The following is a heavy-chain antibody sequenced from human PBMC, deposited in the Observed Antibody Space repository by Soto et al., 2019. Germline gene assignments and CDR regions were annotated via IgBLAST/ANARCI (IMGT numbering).Heavy chain of an antibody. Sequence: GGSLRLSCAASGFTFSSYGMHWVRQAPGKGLEWVAVIWYDGSNKYYADSVKGRFTISRDNSKNTLYLQMNSLRAEDTAVYYCAREAIVVPAATLDYWGQGTLVTVSS. D-gene: IGHD2-2*01. CDR1: GFTFSSYG. CDR3: AREAIVVPAATLDY. CDR2: IWYDGSNK. V-gene: IGHV3-33*01. J-gene: IGHJ4*02.